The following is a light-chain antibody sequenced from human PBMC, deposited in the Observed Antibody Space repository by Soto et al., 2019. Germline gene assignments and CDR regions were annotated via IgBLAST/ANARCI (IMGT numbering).Light chain of an antibody. CDR1: QSVNSW. CDR2: DAS. CDR3: QQYNTYSLT. J-gene: IGKJ1*01. Sequence: DIQMTQSPSTLSASVGDRVTITCRASQSVNSWLAWYQQKPGKAPKLLIYDASSLEGGVPSRFSGSGSGTEFTLTVSSLQPDDFATYYCQQYNTYSLTFGQGTQVEI. V-gene: IGKV1-5*01.